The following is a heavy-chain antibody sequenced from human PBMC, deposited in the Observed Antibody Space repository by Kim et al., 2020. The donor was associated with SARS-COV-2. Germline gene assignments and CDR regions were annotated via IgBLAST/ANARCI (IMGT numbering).Heavy chain of an antibody. J-gene: IGHJ4*02. CDR2: ISGSGGST. Sequence: GGSLRLSCAASGFTFSSYAMSWVRQAPGKGLEWVSAISGSGGSTYYADSVKGRFTISRDNSKNTLYLQMNSLRAEDTAVYYCAKNPQQWLSGGYFDYWGQGTLVTVSS. V-gene: IGHV3-23*01. D-gene: IGHD6-19*01. CDR1: GFTFSSYA. CDR3: AKNPQQWLSGGYFDY.